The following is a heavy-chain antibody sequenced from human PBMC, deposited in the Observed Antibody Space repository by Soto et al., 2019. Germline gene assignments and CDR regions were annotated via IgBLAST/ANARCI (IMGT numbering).Heavy chain of an antibody. V-gene: IGHV4-59*01. CDR1: CGSISSYY. CDR3: ARVSTPYYYGSGSSNPVMDV. D-gene: IGHD3-10*01. CDR2: IYYSGST. J-gene: IGHJ6*02. Sequence: SETLSLTCTVSCGSISSYYWSWIRQPPGKGLEWIGYIYYSGSTNYNPSLKSRVTISVDTSKNQFSLKLSSVTAADTAVYYCARVSTPYYYGSGSSNPVMDVWGQGTTVTVSS.